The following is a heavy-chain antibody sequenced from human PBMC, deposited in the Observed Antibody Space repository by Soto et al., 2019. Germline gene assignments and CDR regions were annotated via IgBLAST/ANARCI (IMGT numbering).Heavy chain of an antibody. CDR3: ASQYCSGGSCYSGDNAEYFQH. CDR2: IYYSGST. Sequence: SETLSLTCTVSGGSISSGGYYWSWIRQHPGKGLEWIGYIYYSGSTYYNPSLKSRVTISVDTSKNQFSLKLSSVTAADTAVYYCASQYCSGGSCYSGDNAEYFQHWGQGTLVTVSS. CDR1: GGSISSGGYY. D-gene: IGHD2-15*01. J-gene: IGHJ1*01. V-gene: IGHV4-31*03.